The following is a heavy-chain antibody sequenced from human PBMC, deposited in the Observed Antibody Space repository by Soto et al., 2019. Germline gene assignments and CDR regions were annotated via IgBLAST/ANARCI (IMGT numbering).Heavy chain of an antibody. CDR1: GFSFRSDW. Sequence: EEQLVESGGGLVQPGGSLRLTCAVSGFSFRSDWMNWVRQAPGKGLEWVAHTNQDGSQKYYVDSVKGRFTIFRDNAKNSLSLQMNSRGADATAVYYCSGGVGDAVWGQGTQVTVSS. V-gene: IGHV3-7*04. CDR2: TNQDGSQK. CDR3: SGGVGDAV. J-gene: IGHJ4*02. D-gene: IGHD1-26*01.